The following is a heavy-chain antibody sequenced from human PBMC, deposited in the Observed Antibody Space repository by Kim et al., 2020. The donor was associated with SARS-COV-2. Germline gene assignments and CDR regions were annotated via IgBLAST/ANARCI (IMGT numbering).Heavy chain of an antibody. Sequence: GGSLRLSCAASGFTFSGFSVHWFRQASGKGLEWVGRIKSKTNSDATSYAASVKGRFTMFRDDSENTAFLQMNSLKTEDTAVYYCTRRKDYGDYGGGMDV. CDR3: TRRKDYGDYGGGMDV. J-gene: IGHJ6*01. V-gene: IGHV3-73*01. D-gene: IGHD4-17*01. CDR1: GFTFSGFS. CDR2: IKSKTNSDAT.